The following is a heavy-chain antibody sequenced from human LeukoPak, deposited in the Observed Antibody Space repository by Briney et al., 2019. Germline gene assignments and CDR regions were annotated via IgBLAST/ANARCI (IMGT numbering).Heavy chain of an antibody. Sequence: SETLSLTCTVSGGSISSYYWSWIRQPAGKGLEWIGRIYTSGSTNYNPSLKSRVTISVDTSKNQFSLKLSSVTAADTAVYYCAASDIVVVPAASSHYYYMDVWGKGTTVTVSS. V-gene: IGHV4-4*07. J-gene: IGHJ6*03. CDR2: IYTSGST. CDR1: GGSISSYY. CDR3: AASDIVVVPAASSHYYYMDV. D-gene: IGHD2-2*01.